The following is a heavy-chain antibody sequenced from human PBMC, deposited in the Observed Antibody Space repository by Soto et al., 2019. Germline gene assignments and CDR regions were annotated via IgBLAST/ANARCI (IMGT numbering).Heavy chain of an antibody. J-gene: IGHJ4*02. D-gene: IGHD5-18*01. V-gene: IGHV1-69*06. CDR3: GRVPRYSFPTSDSLDQ. CDR1: GGTFSTYT. Sequence: QVHLVQSGTEVRKPGSSVTVSCKVSGGTFSTYTISWVRQAPGQGLQWMGGITPILRETTYAQNFQGRVSITADISATTAYMELSDRTSEDTAVYYCGRVPRYSFPTSDSLDQWGQGTRVTVSS. CDR2: ITPILRET.